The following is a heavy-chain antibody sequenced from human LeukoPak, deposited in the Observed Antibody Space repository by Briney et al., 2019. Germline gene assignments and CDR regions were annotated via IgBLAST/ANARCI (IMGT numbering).Heavy chain of an antibody. CDR1: GFTFSTYD. Sequence: GGSLRLSCAASGFTFSTYDMDWVRQAPGKGLEWVANIKQDGSEKYYVDSVKGRFTISRDNANNSLYLQMNSLRAEDTAVYYCARDLTMITFGGVIAPSWFDPWGQGTLVTVSS. CDR3: ARDLTMITFGGVIAPSWFDP. D-gene: IGHD3-16*02. J-gene: IGHJ5*02. CDR2: IKQDGSEK. V-gene: IGHV3-7*01.